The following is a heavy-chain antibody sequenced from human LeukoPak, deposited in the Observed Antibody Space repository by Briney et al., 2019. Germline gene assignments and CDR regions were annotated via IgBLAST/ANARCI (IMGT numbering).Heavy chain of an antibody. J-gene: IGHJ4*02. CDR1: GGSFSGYY. CDR2: INHSGST. CDR3: ARGRYSSRGYFDY. V-gene: IGHV4-34*01. Sequence: PSETLSLTCAVYGGSFSGYYWSWIRQPPGKGLEWIGEINHSGSTNYNPSLKSRVTISVDTSKNQFSLKLSSVTAADTAVYYCARGRYSSRGYFDYWGQGTLVTVSS. D-gene: IGHD1-1*01.